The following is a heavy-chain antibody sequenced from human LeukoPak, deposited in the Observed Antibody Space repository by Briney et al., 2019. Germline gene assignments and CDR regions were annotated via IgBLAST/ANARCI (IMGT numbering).Heavy chain of an antibody. V-gene: IGHV1-18*01. CDR1: GYTFTSYG. CDR3: ARDHMTTVTTGY. CDR2: ISAYNGNT. Sequence: ASVKVSCKASGYTFTSYGISWVRQAPGQGLEWMGWISAYNGNTNYAQKLQGRDTMTTDTSTSTAYMELRSLRSDDTAVYYCARDHMTTVTTGYWGQGTLVTVSS. D-gene: IGHD4-17*01. J-gene: IGHJ4*02.